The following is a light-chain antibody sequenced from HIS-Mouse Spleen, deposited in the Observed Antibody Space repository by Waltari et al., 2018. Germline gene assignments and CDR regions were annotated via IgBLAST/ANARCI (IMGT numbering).Light chain of an antibody. V-gene: IGLV3-21*03. J-gene: IGLJ2*01. Sequence: SYVLTQPPSVSVPPGKTARITCGGNNIVRKSVHWYQQKPGQAPGLVVYDDSDRPSGIPGRFSGSNSGNTATLTISRVEAGDEADYYCQVWDSSSDHVVFGGGTKLTVL. CDR3: QVWDSSSDHVV. CDR2: DDS. CDR1: NIVRKS.